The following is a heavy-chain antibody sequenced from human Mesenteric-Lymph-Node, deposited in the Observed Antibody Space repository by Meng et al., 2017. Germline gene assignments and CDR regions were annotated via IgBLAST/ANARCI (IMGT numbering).Heavy chain of an antibody. Sequence: QVQLQQWGAGLLKPSESLSLTCPFYGGSFSGYYWSWIRQPPGKGLEWIGEINHSGSTNYNPSLKSRVTISVDTSKNQFSLKLTSVSAADTAVYYCVRDTRRGGGWFDPWGQGTLVTVSS. CDR2: INHSGST. CDR1: GGSFSGYY. V-gene: IGHV4-34*01. D-gene: IGHD2-2*02. CDR3: VRDTRRGGGWFDP. J-gene: IGHJ5*02.